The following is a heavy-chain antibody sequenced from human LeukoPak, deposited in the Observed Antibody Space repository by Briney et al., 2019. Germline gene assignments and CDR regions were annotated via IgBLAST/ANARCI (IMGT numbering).Heavy chain of an antibody. CDR2: IGTAGGT. Sequence: PGGSLRLSCAASGFTFSSYDMHWVRRATGKGLEWVSAIGTAGGTYYPGSVKGRFTISRENAKNSLYLQMNSLRAGDTAVYYCARDRQGPFDYWGQGTLVTVSS. J-gene: IGHJ4*02. V-gene: IGHV3-13*01. CDR1: GFTFSSYD. CDR3: ARDRQGPFDY.